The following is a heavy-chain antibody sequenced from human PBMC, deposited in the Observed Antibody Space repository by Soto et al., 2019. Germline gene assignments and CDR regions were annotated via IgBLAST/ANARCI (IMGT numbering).Heavy chain of an antibody. CDR2: IGSSSSYT. V-gene: IGHV3-11*05. D-gene: IGHD3-9*01. CDR3: ARRRPTGYYNY. CDR1: GFPFSDYY. J-gene: IGHJ4*02. Sequence: QVQLVESGGDLVKPGGSLRLSCAASGFPFSDYYMSWIRQAPGKGLEWVSSIGSSSSYTNYADSVKGRFTISRDNGKNSLYLQMNSVRAEDTAVYYCARRRPTGYYNYWGQGTLVTVSA.